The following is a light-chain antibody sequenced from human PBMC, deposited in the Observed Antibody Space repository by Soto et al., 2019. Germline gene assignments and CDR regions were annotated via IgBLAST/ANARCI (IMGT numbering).Light chain of an antibody. CDR1: QSISSW. Sequence: DIPMTQSPSTLSASVGDRVTITCRASQSISSWLAWYQQKPGKAPKLLIYDASSLESGVPSRFSGSGSGTEFTLTISSLQPDDFATYYCQQYNSYPWTFGQGTNVEIK. J-gene: IGKJ1*01. CDR3: QQYNSYPWT. CDR2: DAS. V-gene: IGKV1-5*01.